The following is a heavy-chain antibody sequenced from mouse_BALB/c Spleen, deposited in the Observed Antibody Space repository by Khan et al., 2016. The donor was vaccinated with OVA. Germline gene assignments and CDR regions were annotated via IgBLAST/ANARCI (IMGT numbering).Heavy chain of an antibody. J-gene: IGHJ3*01. Sequence: EVELVESGGGLVQPGGSLSLSCATSGFTFSDYYMYWVRQTPEKRLAWVAYICYGGGSTYYPDTVKGRFTISRDTAKNTLYLPMSPLKSEDTAMYDCARHDDGVIAYWGQGTLVTVSA. CDR1: GFTFSDYY. V-gene: IGHV5-12*02. CDR3: ARHDDGVIAY. D-gene: IGHD1-2*01. CDR2: ICYGGGST.